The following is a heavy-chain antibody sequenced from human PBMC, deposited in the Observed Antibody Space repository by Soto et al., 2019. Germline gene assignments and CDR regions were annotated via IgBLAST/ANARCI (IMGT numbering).Heavy chain of an antibody. Sequence: SQTLSLTCAVSGDSVSSNSDTWNWIRRSPSRGLEWLGRTYYRSKWYNDYAVSVKSRITINPDTSKNQFSLQLNSVTPEDTAVYYCARGKDGSIDYWGQGTLVTVSS. V-gene: IGHV6-1*01. J-gene: IGHJ4*02. CDR1: GDSVSSNSDT. CDR2: TYYRSKWYN. D-gene: IGHD5-12*01. CDR3: ARGKDGSIDY.